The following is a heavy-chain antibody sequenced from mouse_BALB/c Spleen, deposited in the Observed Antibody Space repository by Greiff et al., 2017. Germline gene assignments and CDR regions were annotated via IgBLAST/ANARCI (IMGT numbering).Heavy chain of an antibody. D-gene: IGHD2-3*01. CDR2: IWGDGST. J-gene: IGHJ4*01. Sequence: VQVVESGPGLVAPSQSLSITCTVSGFSLTGYGVNWVRQPPGKGLEWLGMIWGDGSTDYNSALKSRLSISKDNSKSQVFLKMNSLQTDDTARYYCARVGYYVSYAMDYWGQGTSVTVSS. CDR3: ARVGYYVSYAMDY. CDR1: GFSLTGYG. V-gene: IGHV2-6-7*01.